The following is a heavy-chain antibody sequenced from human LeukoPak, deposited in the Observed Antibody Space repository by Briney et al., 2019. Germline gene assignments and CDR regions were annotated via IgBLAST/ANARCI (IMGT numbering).Heavy chain of an antibody. CDR3: ARAVAGTNWFDP. Sequence: ASVKVSCKASGYTFTGYDINWVRQATGQGLEWMGWMNPNSGNTGYAQKFQGRVIMTRNTSISTAYMELSSLRSEDTAVYYCARAVAGTNWFDPWGQGTLVTVSS. CDR1: GYTFTGYD. D-gene: IGHD6-19*01. V-gene: IGHV1-8*01. CDR2: MNPNSGNT. J-gene: IGHJ5*02.